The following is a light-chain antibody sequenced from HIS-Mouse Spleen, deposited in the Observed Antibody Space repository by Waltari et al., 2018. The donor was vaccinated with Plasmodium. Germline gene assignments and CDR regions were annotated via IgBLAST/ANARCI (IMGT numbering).Light chain of an antibody. Sequence: DIVMTQSPLSLPVTPGEPASISCRSSQCLLHSNGYNYLDWYLQNPGQSPQLLIYLGSNRASGVPDRFSGSGSGTDFTLKISRVEAEDVGVYYCMQALQTPPWTFGQGTKVEIK. J-gene: IGKJ1*01. CDR2: LGS. V-gene: IGKV2-28*01. CDR3: MQALQTPPWT. CDR1: QCLLHSNGYNY.